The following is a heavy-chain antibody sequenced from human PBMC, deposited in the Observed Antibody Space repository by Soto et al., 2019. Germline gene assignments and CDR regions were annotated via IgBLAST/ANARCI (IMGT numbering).Heavy chain of an antibody. V-gene: IGHV4-59*12. Sequence: PSXTLSLTCTVSGGSISSYYWSWIRQPPGKGLEWIGYIHHSWGTYYNPSLKSRVTISVDRSKNHFSLKLSSVTAADTAVYYCARIPSPWGQGTLVTVSS. CDR1: GGSISSYY. CDR2: IHHSWGT. D-gene: IGHD2-21*01. CDR3: ARIPSP. J-gene: IGHJ5*02.